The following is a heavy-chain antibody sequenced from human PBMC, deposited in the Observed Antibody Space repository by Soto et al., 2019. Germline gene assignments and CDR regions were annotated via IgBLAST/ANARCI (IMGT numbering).Heavy chain of an antibody. Sequence: LRLSCAASGFTFSNYAMSWVRQAPGTGLEWVSAISASAGSTYYADSVKGRFTISRDSSKNTLYLQINNLRTEDTAVYYCAKDNRVGASYFDYWGQGALVTVSS. CDR1: GFTFSNYA. V-gene: IGHV3-23*01. J-gene: IGHJ4*02. D-gene: IGHD1-26*01. CDR2: ISASAGST. CDR3: AKDNRVGASYFDY.